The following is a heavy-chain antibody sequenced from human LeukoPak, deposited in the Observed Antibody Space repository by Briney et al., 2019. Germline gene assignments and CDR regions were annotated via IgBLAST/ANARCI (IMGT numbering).Heavy chain of an antibody. CDR1: GDSISSSHW. CDR2: IYHSGST. Sequence: SETLSLTCAVSGDSISSSHWWSWVRQSPGKGLEWIGEIYHSGSTYYSPSLRSRVTISLDTSRNQFSLKLNSVTAADTAVYYCAKSNGYGLVDIWGQGTTVTVSS. J-gene: IGHJ3*02. V-gene: IGHV4-4*02. D-gene: IGHD3-10*01. CDR3: AKSNGYGLVDI.